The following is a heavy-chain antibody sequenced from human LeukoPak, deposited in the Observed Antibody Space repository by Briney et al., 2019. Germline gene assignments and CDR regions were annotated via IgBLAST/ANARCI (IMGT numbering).Heavy chain of an antibody. D-gene: IGHD3-16*02. CDR3: ARRLITFGGVIVTCFDY. CDR2: INHSGST. J-gene: IGHJ4*02. V-gene: IGHV4-34*01. Sequence: SETLSLTCAVYGGSFSGYYWSWIRQPPGKGLEWIGEINHSGSTNYNPSLKSRVTISVDTSKNQFSPKLSSVTAADTAVYYCARRLITFGGVIVTCFDYWGQGTLVTVSS. CDR1: GGSFSGYY.